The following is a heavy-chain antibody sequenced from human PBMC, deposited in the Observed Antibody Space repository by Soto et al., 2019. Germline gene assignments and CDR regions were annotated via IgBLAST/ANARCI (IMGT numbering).Heavy chain of an antibody. CDR1: GFTFSSYA. D-gene: IGHD3-22*01. J-gene: IGHJ4*02. CDR2: ISYDGSNK. CDR3: ARDGNYDSSGYYPDF. V-gene: IGHV3-30-3*01. Sequence: LRLSCAASGFTFSSYAMHWVRQAPGKGLEWVAVISYDGSNKYYADSVKGRFTISRDNSKNTLYLQMNSLRAEDTAVYYCARDGNYDSSGYYPDFWGQGTLVTVSS.